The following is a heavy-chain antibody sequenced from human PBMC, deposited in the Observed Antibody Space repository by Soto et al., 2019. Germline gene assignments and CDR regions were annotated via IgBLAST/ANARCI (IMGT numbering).Heavy chain of an antibody. CDR3: ARGGSSSWYLPFDY. V-gene: IGHV3-33*01. Sequence: QVQLVESGGGVVQPGRSLRLSCAASGFTFSSYGMHWVRQAPGKGLEWVAVIWYDGNNKYYVDSVKGRFTISRDNSKNTLDLQMNSLRAEDTAVYYCARGGSSSWYLPFDYWGQGTLVTVSS. CDR1: GFTFSSYG. CDR2: IWYDGNNK. D-gene: IGHD6-13*01. J-gene: IGHJ4*02.